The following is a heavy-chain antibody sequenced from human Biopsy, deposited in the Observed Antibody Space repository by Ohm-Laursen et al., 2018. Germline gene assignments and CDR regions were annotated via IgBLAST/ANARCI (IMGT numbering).Heavy chain of an antibody. CDR3: AKNLAVSSYALDI. CDR2: INHRGFT. J-gene: IGHJ3*02. D-gene: IGHD2/OR15-2a*01. CDR1: GGSLSGYY. V-gene: IGHV4-34*01. Sequence: GTLSLTCAVYGGSLSGYYWNWIRQSPGKGLEWTREINHRGFTSNNPSLKSRVTISVDSSKNQFSLKLGSVTAADTAVYYCAKNLAVSSYALDIWGQGTMVTVSS.